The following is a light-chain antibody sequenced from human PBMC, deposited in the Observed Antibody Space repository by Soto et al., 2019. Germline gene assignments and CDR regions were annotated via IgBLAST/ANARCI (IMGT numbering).Light chain of an antibody. Sequence: EIVLTQSPATLSLSPGERATLSCRASRGIDTYLAWYQQKRGQAPRLLIYDASNRTTGIPARFSGGGSGTDFTLSISSLQSEDSAVYYCQQYNKWPPLTFGGGTKVEF. CDR2: DAS. V-gene: IGKV3-11*01. J-gene: IGKJ4*01. CDR3: QQYNKWPPLT. CDR1: RGIDTY.